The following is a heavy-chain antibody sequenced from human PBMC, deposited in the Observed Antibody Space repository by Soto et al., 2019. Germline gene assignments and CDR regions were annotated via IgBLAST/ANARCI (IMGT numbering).Heavy chain of an antibody. V-gene: IGHV1-69*06. CDR3: ARARCGGDCYTFEY. CDR2: IIPIFGTA. CDR1: GGTFSSYA. D-gene: IGHD2-21*02. Sequence: ASVKVSCKASGGTFSSYAISWVRQAPGQGLEWMGGIIPIFGTANYAQKFQGRVTITADKSTSTAYMELSSLRSEDTAVYYCARARCGGDCYTFEYWGQGTLVTVSS. J-gene: IGHJ4*02.